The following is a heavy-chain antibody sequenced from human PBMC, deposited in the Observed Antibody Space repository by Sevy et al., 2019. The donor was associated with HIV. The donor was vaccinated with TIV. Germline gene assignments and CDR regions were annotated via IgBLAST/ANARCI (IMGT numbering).Heavy chain of an antibody. Sequence: GGSLRLSCAASGFTFSSYWMSWVRHAPGKGLEWVANIKQDGSEKYYVDSVKGRFTISRDNAKNSLYLQMNSLRAEDTAVYYCARVVRLLDHYYYYYGMDVWGQGTTVTVSS. J-gene: IGHJ6*02. CDR2: IKQDGSEK. V-gene: IGHV3-7*01. CDR1: GFTFSSYW. D-gene: IGHD3-3*01. CDR3: ARVVRLLDHYYYYYGMDV.